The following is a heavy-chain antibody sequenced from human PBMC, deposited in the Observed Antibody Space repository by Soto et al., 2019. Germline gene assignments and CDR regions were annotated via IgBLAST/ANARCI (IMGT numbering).Heavy chain of an antibody. V-gene: IGHV3-48*02. D-gene: IGHD6-13*01. CDR3: ARGSSNWAYYFDL. J-gene: IGHJ4*02. Sequence: EVHLVESGGGLVQPGGSLRLSCAASGFTFSSYSLNWVRQAPGKGLEGVSYITSSGTTVYYADSVRGRFTISRDNAQNSLYLQMNSLSDDDTAVYYCARGSSNWAYYFDLWGQGTLVTASS. CDR1: GFTFSSYS. CDR2: ITSSGTTV.